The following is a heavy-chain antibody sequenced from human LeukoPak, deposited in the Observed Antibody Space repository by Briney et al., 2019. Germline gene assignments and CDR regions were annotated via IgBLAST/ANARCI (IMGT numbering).Heavy chain of an antibody. CDR1: GFTFSNYV. V-gene: IGHV3-23*01. Sequence: GGSLRLSCAASGFTFSNYVMSWVRQGPGKGLEWVSTISGGGSGTYYSDSVKGRFTISRDNSRNTLDLQMNGLRAADTAVYYCVQGFRYFDYWGQGTLVTVSS. D-gene: IGHD2-21*01. CDR3: VQGFRYFDY. J-gene: IGHJ4*02. CDR2: ISGGGSGT.